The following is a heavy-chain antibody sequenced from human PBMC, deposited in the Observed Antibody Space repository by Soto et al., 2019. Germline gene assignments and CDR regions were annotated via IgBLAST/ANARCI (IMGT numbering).Heavy chain of an antibody. D-gene: IGHD3-3*01. CDR3: ATEGWSSGQGGMDV. J-gene: IGHJ6*02. V-gene: IGHV1-24*01. Sequence: PSVKVSCKVSGYTLTELSMHWVRQAPGKGLEWMGGFDPEDGETIYAQKFQGRVTMTEDTSTDTAYMELSSLRSEDTAVYYCATEGWSSGQGGMDVWGQGTTVTVSS. CDR2: FDPEDGET. CDR1: GYTLTELS.